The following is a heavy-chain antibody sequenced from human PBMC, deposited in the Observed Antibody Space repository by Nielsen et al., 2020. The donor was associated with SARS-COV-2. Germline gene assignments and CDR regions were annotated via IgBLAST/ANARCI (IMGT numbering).Heavy chain of an antibody. CDR1: GGSFSGYY. CDR3: ARARKGYFDWQDYMDV. V-gene: IGHV4-34*01. J-gene: IGHJ6*03. D-gene: IGHD3-9*01. Sequence: SETLSLTCAVYGGSFSGYYWSWIRQPPGKGLEWIGEINHSGSTNYNPSLKSRVTISVDTSKNQFSLKLSSVTAADTAVYYCARARKGYFDWQDYMDVWGKGTTVTVSS. CDR2: INHSGST.